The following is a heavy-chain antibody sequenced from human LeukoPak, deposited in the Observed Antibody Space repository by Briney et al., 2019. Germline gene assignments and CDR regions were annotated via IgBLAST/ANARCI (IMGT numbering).Heavy chain of an antibody. CDR2: IYYSGST. V-gene: IGHV4-59*12. CDR1: GGSISSYY. J-gene: IGHJ6*03. D-gene: IGHD4-17*01. CDR3: ARAYGDPYYYYYMDV. Sequence: SETLSLTCTVSGGSISSYYWSWIRQPPGKGLEWIGYIYYSGSTYYNPSLKSRVTISVDTSKNQFSLKLSSVTAADTAVYYCARAYGDPYYYYYMDVWGKGTTVTVSS.